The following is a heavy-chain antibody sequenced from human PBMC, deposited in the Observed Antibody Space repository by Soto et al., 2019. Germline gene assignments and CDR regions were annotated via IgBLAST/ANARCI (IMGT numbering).Heavy chain of an antibody. CDR2: ISGSGGST. J-gene: IGHJ4*02. CDR1: GFTFSSYA. CDR3: ARQLGYCSGGSCYAPFDY. Sequence: EVQLLESGGGLVQPGGSLRLSCAASGFTFSSYAMSWVRQAPGKGLEWVSAISGSGGSTYYADSVKGRFTISRDNSKNTLYLQMNSLRAEDTAVYYCARQLGYCSGGSCYAPFDYWGQGTLVTVSS. V-gene: IGHV3-23*01. D-gene: IGHD2-15*01.